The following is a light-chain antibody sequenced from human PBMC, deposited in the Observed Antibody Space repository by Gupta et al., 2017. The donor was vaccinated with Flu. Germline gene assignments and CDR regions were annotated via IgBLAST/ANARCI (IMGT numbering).Light chain of an antibody. CDR1: QSVSSSY. J-gene: IGKJ4*01. V-gene: IGKV3-20*01. CDR3: QQDGSSPLT. CDR2: GAS. Sequence: EIVLTQSPGTLSLSPGERATLSCMASQSVSSSYLAWYQQKPGQAPRLLIYGASSRATGIPDRFSGSGSGTDFTLTISRLEPEDFAVYYCQQDGSSPLTFGGGTKVEIK.